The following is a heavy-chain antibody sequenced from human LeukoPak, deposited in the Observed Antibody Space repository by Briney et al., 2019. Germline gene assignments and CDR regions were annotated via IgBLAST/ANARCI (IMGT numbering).Heavy chain of an antibody. CDR3: ARDREWRSSPTGEFDY. V-gene: IGHV1-2*02. CDR1: GYTFTGHY. D-gene: IGHD6-13*01. J-gene: IGHJ4*02. Sequence: GASVKVSCKASGYTFTGHYMHWVRQAPGQGLEWMGWINPNSGGTNYAQKFQGRVTMTRDTSISTAYMELSRLRSDDTAVYYCARDREWRSSPTGEFDYWGQGTPVTVSS. CDR2: INPNSGGT.